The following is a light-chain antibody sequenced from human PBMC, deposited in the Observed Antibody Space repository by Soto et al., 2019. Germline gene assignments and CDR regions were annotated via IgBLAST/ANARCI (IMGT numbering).Light chain of an antibody. CDR3: QQYSYSPYT. CDR2: KAS. Sequence: DIQMTQSPSTLSASVGDRVTITCRASQSINSWLAWYQQKPGKAPKLLIYKASSLESGVPSRFSGSGSGTEFTLTISSLQPDDFATYYCQQYSYSPYTFGQGTKLEIK. CDR1: QSINSW. J-gene: IGKJ2*01. V-gene: IGKV1-5*03.